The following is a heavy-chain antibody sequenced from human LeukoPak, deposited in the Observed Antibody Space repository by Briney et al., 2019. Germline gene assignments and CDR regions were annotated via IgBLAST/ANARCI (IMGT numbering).Heavy chain of an antibody. CDR1: GGSISSTNW. D-gene: IGHD5-12*01. CDR2: TSHRGST. V-gene: IGHV4-4*02. Sequence: PSETLSLTCSVSGGSISSTNWWSWVRQPPGKGLGWIGETSHRGSTNYNPSLKSRVTISVDKSKDQFSLKLSSVTAADTAVYYCARRRIVAGAFDIWGQGTMVTVSS. J-gene: IGHJ3*02. CDR3: ARRRIVAGAFDI.